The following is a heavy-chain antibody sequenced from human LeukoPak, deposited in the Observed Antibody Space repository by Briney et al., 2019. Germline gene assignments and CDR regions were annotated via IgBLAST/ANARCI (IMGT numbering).Heavy chain of an antibody. CDR1: GGSVSSGIYY. Sequence: SETLSLTCTVSGGSVSSGIYYWSWIRQPPGKGLEWIGCIYYSGRTNYNPSLKSRVSISVDTSKNQFSLKLSSVTAADTAVYYCARDFRGSVDAFDIWGQGTMVAVSS. J-gene: IGHJ3*02. CDR2: IYYSGRT. CDR3: ARDFRGSVDAFDI. V-gene: IGHV4-61*01.